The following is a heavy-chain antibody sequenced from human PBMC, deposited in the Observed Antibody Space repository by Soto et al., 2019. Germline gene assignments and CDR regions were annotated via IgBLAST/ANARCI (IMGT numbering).Heavy chain of an antibody. CDR1: GGTFSSYA. V-gene: IGHV1-69*12. CDR3: ASHSGSSPEGRYYYGMDV. CDR2: IIPIFGTA. D-gene: IGHD1-26*01. J-gene: IGHJ6*02. Sequence: QVQLVQSGAEVKKPGSSVKVSCKASGGTFSSYAISWVRQAPGQGLEWMGGIIPIFGTADYAQKFQGRVTITAXEXTXTXYRELSSLRSEDTAVYYCASHSGSSPEGRYYYGMDVWGQGTTVTVSS.